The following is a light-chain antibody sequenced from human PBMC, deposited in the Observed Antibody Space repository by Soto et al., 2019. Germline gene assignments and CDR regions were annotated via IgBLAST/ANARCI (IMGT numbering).Light chain of an antibody. Sequence: QLVLTQSPSASASLGASVKLTCTLSSGHSSYAIAWHQQQPEKGPRYLMKLNSDGSHSKGDGIPDRFSGFSSGAERYLTISSLQSEDEADYYCQTWGTGHVVFGGGTKLTVL. J-gene: IGLJ2*01. CDR2: LNSDGSH. CDR1: SGHSSYA. CDR3: QTWGTGHVV. V-gene: IGLV4-69*01.